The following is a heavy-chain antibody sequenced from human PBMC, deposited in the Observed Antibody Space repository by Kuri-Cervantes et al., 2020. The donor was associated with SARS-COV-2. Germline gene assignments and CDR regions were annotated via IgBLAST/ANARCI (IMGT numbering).Heavy chain of an antibody. V-gene: IGHV1-24*01. CDR1: GYTFTSYD. CDR3: ATSSPMVYAIGWFDP. J-gene: IGHJ5*02. D-gene: IGHD2-8*01. Sequence: ASVKVSCKASGYTFTSYDINWVRQATGKGLEWMGGFDPEDGETIYAQKFQGRVTMTEDTSTDTAYMELSSLRSEDTAVYYCATSSPMVYAIGWFDPWGQGTLVTVSS. CDR2: FDPEDGET.